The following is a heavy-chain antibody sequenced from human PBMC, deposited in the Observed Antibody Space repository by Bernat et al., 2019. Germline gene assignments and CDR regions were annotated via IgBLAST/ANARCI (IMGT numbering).Heavy chain of an antibody. CDR3: ARGTDGHRQWLVKDFEY. V-gene: IGHV3-33*01. CDR2: IWYDGSNK. J-gene: IGHJ4*02. Sequence: QVQLVESGGGVVQPGRSLRLSCAASGFTFSSYGMHWVRQAPGKGLEWVAAIWYDGSNKYYADSVKGRFTISRDNSKHTLYLQMNSLRAEDTAVYYCARGTDGHRQWLVKDFEYWGQGTLVTVSS. CDR1: GFTFSSYG. D-gene: IGHD6-19*01.